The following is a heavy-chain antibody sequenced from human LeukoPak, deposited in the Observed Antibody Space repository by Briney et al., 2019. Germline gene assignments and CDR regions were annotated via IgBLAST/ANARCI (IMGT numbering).Heavy chain of an antibody. J-gene: IGHJ4*02. V-gene: IGHV4-59*08. D-gene: IGHD3-3*01. Sequence: KPSESLSLTRSVSGDPISRYYWSWIRQPPGKGLECIGFIFFSGRTKYNPSLKGRVTLLADTSKHQLFLKLSSVTAADTAVYYCERAKSGGAGFFDYWGPGALGTVSS. CDR3: ERAKSGGAGFFDY. CDR1: GDPISRYY. CDR2: IFFSGRT.